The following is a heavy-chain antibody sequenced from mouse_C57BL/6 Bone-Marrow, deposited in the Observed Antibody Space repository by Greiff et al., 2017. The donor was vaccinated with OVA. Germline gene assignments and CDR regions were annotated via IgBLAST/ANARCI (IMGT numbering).Heavy chain of an antibody. CDR1: GYTFTSYG. CDR2: IYPRSGNT. D-gene: IGHD1-1*01. V-gene: IGHV1-81*01. Sequence: QVQLQQSGAELARPGASVKLSCKASGYTFTSYGISWVKQRTGQGLEWIGEIYPRSGNTYYNEKFKGKATLTADKSSSTAYMELRSLTSEDSAVYFWARPFTTVVEDYAMDYWGQGTSVTVSS. CDR3: ARPFTTVVEDYAMDY. J-gene: IGHJ4*01.